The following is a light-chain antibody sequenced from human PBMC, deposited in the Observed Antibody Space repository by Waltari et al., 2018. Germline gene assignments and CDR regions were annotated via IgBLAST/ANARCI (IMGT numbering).Light chain of an antibody. CDR3: QVYDSNTWV. V-gene: IGLV3-9*01. Sequence: SYELTQPLSVSVALGQTARITCGGNNIGRKDVHWYQQKPGQAPVLANRPSGVRERLARSNSGNTATLTISRAQAVDEADYYCQVYDSNTWVFGGGTKLTVL. CDR1: NIGRKD. J-gene: IGLJ3*02.